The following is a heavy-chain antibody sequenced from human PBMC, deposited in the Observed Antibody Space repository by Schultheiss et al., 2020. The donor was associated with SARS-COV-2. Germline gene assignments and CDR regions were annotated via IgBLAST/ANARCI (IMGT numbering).Heavy chain of an antibody. CDR1: GGSFSGYY. D-gene: IGHD4-17*01. CDR2: IYYSGST. CDR3: ARDKMTTVTGPYYYGMDV. Sequence: LRLSCAVYGGSFSGYYWSWIRQPPGKGLEWIGYIYYSGSTYYNPSLKSRVTISVDTSKNQFSLKLSSVTAADTAVYYCARDKMTTVTGPYYYGMDVWGQGTTVTVSS. J-gene: IGHJ6*02. V-gene: IGHV4-34*09.